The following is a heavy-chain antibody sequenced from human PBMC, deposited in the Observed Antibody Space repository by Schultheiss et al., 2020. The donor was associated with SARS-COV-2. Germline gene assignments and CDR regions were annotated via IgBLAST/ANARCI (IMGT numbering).Heavy chain of an antibody. CDR3: ARGRRYNSGWSPRSDAFDI. CDR1: GWSFSGYY. Sequence: SETLSLTCAVYGWSFSGYYWSWIRQPPGKGLEWIGEVNHSGSTNYNPSLKSRVAISVDTSKNQFSLKLSSVTAADTAVFYCARGRRYNSGWSPRSDAFDIWGQGTMVTVSS. V-gene: IGHV4-34*01. CDR2: VNHSGST. D-gene: IGHD6-19*01. J-gene: IGHJ3*02.